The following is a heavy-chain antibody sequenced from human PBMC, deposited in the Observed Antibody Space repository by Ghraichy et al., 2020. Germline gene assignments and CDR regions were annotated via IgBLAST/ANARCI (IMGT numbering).Heavy chain of an antibody. CDR3: AKPDPRLGITGWAYNMDV. D-gene: IGHD3-9*01. CDR1: GFTFANSF. CDR2: ISGSGNNP. J-gene: IGHJ6*02. V-gene: IGHV3-23*01. Sequence: GGSLRLSCVASGFTFANSFMTWVRQPPGKGLEWVSSISGSGNNPSYADSVKGRFTISRDNSKNTLYLQMTTLRAEDAAVYYCAKPDPRLGITGWAYNMDVWGQGTTVTVSS.